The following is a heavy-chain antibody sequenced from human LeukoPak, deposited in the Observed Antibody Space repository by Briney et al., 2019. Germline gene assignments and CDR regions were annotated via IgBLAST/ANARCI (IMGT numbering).Heavy chain of an antibody. CDR2: IRSKANNYAT. Sequence: GGSLRLSCATSGFTFSGSAIHWVRQASGKGLEWVGRIRSKANNYATTDVASVRGRFTISRDDSKNTAYLQMNSLKTEDTAVYYCTRPSFDSSVSGVVYWGQGTLVTVSS. V-gene: IGHV3-73*01. D-gene: IGHD3-22*01. CDR3: TRPSFDSSVSGVVY. J-gene: IGHJ4*02. CDR1: GFTFSGSA.